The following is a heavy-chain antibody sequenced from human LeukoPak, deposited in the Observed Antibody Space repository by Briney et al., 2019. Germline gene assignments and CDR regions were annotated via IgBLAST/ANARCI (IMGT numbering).Heavy chain of an antibody. CDR2: INHSGST. CDR1: GGSFSGYY. D-gene: IGHD6-13*01. J-gene: IGHJ1*01. Sequence: PSETLSLTCAVYGGSFSGYYWSWIRQPPGKGLDWIGEINHSGSTNYNPSLKSRVTISVDTSKNQFSLKLSSVTATDTAVYYCARHGGYSSPYLHWGQGTLVTVSS. CDR3: ARHGGYSSPYLH. V-gene: IGHV4-34*01.